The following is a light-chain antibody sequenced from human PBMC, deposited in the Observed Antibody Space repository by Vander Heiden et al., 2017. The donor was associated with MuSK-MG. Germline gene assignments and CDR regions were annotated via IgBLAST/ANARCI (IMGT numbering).Light chain of an antibody. V-gene: IGKV1-39*01. CDR3: QQSVSTRYT. CDR1: QSIRGF. J-gene: IGKJ2*01. Sequence: DIQMTQSPSSVSVSVGDRVTITCRASQSIRGFVNWYQQRPGKAPNLLIHATSLRQSGVPPRFNGSGSGTDYTLTISRLQPEDFATYYCQQSVSTRYTFGQGTMLEVK. CDR2: ATS.